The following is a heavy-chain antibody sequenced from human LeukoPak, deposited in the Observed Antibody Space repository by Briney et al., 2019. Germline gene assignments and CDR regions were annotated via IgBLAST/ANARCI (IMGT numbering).Heavy chain of an antibody. Sequence: PGGSLRLSCAASGFTFSSYWMSWVRQAPGKGLEWVANIKQDGSEKCYVDSVKGRFTISRDNAKDSLYLQMNSLRAEDTAVYYCARDLFSCSSTSCYVYWGQGTLVTVSS. CDR1: GFTFSSYW. V-gene: IGHV3-7*01. CDR2: IKQDGSEK. J-gene: IGHJ4*02. D-gene: IGHD2-2*01. CDR3: ARDLFSCSSTSCYVY.